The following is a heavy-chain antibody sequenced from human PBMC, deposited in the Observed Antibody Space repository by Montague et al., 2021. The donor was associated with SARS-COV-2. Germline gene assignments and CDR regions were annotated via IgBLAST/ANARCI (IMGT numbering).Heavy chain of an antibody. J-gene: IGHJ4*02. V-gene: IGHV4-39*01. CDR1: GRSISSSSYY. Sequence: SETLSLTCTVSGRSISSSSYYWGWIRQPPGKGLEWIGSIYYSGSTYYNPSLKSRVTISVDTSKNQFSLKLSSVTAADTAVYYCARYSSGWRVGGIDYWGQGTLVTVSS. CDR3: ARYSSGWRVGGIDY. D-gene: IGHD6-19*01. CDR2: IYYSGST.